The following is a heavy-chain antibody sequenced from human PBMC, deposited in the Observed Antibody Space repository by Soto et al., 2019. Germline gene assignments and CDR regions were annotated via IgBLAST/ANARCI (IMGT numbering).Heavy chain of an antibody. V-gene: IGHV3-33*06. CDR3: AKALMPIAVRHHFDY. CDR2: IWYDGSNK. D-gene: IGHD6-6*01. J-gene: IGHJ4*02. CDR1: GFTFSSYG. Sequence: PRLSCAASGFTFSSYGMHWVRQAPGKGLEWVAVIWYDGSNKNYADSVKGRFTISRDNSKNTLYLQMNSLRAEDTAIYYSAKALMPIAVRHHFDYWGQGTLVTVSS.